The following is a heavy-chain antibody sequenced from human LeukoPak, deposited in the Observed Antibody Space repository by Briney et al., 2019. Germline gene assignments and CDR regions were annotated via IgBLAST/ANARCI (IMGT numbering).Heavy chain of an antibody. CDR3: ARVIVATIGSWFDP. J-gene: IGHJ5*02. CDR2: ISAYNGNT. V-gene: IGHV1-18*01. D-gene: IGHD5-12*01. Sequence: ASVKVSCKASGYTFTSYGIIWVRQAPGQGLGWMGWISAYNGNTNYAQKLQGRVTMTTDTSTSTAYMELRSLRSDDTAVYYCARVIVATIGSWFDPWGQGTLVTVSS. CDR1: GYTFTSYG.